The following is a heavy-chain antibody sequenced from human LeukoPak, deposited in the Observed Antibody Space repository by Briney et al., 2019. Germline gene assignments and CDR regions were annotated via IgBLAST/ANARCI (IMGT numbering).Heavy chain of an antibody. CDR1: GFTFSSYA. CDR2: ISCDGSNK. CDR3: ARDDYYDSSGYTDAFDI. D-gene: IGHD3-22*01. J-gene: IGHJ3*02. V-gene: IGHV3-30*04. Sequence: PGGSLRLSCAASGFTFSSYAMHWVRQAPGKGLEWVAVISCDGSNKYYADSVKGRFTISRDNSKNTLYLQMNSLRAEDTAVYYCARDDYYDSSGYTDAFDIWGQGTMVTVSS.